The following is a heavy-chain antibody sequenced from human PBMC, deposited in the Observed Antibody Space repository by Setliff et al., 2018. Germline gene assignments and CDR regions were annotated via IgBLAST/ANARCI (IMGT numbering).Heavy chain of an antibody. CDR2: IKYDESET. CDR1: GFSFSTYS. V-gene: IGHV3-7*01. Sequence: TGGSLRLSCEASGFSFSTYSMSWVRRAPGKGLEWVASIKYDESETYYVDSVRGRFTISKDNAKNSLYLQMNSLRAEDTAVYYCARLGPITTHTTYDYWGQGTLVTVSS. CDR3: ARLGPITTHTTYDY. J-gene: IGHJ4*02. D-gene: IGHD3-16*01.